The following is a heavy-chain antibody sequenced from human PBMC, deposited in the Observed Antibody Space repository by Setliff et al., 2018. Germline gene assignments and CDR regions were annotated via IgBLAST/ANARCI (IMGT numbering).Heavy chain of an antibody. CDR3: AKDPNGDFVGAFDS. CDR2: IKDSDYST. J-gene: IGHJ5*01. CDR1: GFTISGYA. Sequence: GGSLRLSCVGSGFTISGYAMTWVRQVPGKGLEWISSIKDSDYSTYYADSVKGRFTISRDNSKNTLYLQMNSLRTEDTAVYYCAKDPNGDFVGAFDSWGRGTLVTVSS. D-gene: IGHD2-21*02. V-gene: IGHV3-23*01.